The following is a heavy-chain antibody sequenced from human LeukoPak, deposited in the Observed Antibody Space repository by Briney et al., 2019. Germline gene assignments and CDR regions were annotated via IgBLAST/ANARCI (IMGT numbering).Heavy chain of an antibody. J-gene: IGHJ4*02. D-gene: IGHD3-10*01. CDR2: TYADGSS. CDR3: ARGYYYRG. V-gene: IGHV4-61*02. Sequence: SETLSLTCTVSGGSVSSENSYWNWIRQPAGKGLEWIGRTYADGSSTYNPSLKSRVTISVDTSKNQFSLSLTSMTAADTAVYYCARGYYYRGWGQGTLVTVSS. CDR1: GGSVSSENSY.